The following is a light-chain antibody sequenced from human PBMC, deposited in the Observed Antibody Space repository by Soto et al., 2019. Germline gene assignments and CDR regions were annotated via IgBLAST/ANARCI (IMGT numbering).Light chain of an antibody. V-gene: IGLV2-14*01. J-gene: IGLJ3*02. CDR3: SSYTSSDSWV. Sequence: QSVLTQPASVSGSPGQSLTISCTGTSSDVGGYNSVSWYQQHPGKAPKLMIFDVNSRTPGVSGRFSGSKSANTASLTISGLQAEDEADYYCSSYTSSDSWVFGRGTKVTVL. CDR1: SSDVGGYNS. CDR2: DVN.